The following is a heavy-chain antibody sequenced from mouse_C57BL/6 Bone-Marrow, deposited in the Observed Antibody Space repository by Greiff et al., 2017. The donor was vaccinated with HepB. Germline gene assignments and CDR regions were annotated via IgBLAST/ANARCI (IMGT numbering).Heavy chain of an antibody. CDR1: GYAFTNYL. J-gene: IGHJ3*01. Sequence: QVQLKESGAELVRPGTSVKVSCKASGYAFTNYLIEWVKQRPGQGLEWIGVINPGSGGTNYNEKCKGKAPLTADKSSSTAYMQLSSLTSEDSAVYFCARSGDYGRGAWFAYWGQGTLVTVSA. D-gene: IGHD2-4*01. CDR3: ARSGDYGRGAWFAY. V-gene: IGHV1-54*01. CDR2: INPGSGGT.